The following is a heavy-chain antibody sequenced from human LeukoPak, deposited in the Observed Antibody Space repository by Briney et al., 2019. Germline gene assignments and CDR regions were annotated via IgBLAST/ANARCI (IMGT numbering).Heavy chain of an antibody. V-gene: IGHV7-4-1*02. CDR3: ARALRGSFTIFGVVNPYYFDY. Sequence: ASVKVSCKASGYTFTSYAMNWVRQAPGQGLEWMGWINTNTGNPTYAQGFTGRFVFSLDTSVSTAYLQISSLKAEDTAVYYCARALRGSFTIFGVVNPYYFDYWGQGTLVTVSS. D-gene: IGHD3-3*01. CDR1: GYTFTSYA. J-gene: IGHJ4*02. CDR2: INTNTGNP.